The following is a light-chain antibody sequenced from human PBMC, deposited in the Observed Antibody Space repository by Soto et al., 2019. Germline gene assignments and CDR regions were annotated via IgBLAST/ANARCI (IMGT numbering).Light chain of an antibody. CDR1: QSVSAN. CDR2: GAS. Sequence: EIVMTQSPDTLSVTTGERATLSCRASQSVSANLAWYQQKPGQAPRLLIYGASTRATGIPARFSGGGSGTEFTLTISSLQSEDFAVYHCQQYNNWPYTFGQGTKLEIK. J-gene: IGKJ2*01. CDR3: QQYNNWPYT. V-gene: IGKV3-15*01.